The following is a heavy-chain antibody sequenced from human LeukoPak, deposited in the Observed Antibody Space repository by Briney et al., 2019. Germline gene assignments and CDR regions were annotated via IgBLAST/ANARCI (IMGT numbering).Heavy chain of an antibody. J-gene: IGHJ5*02. D-gene: IGHD5-18*01. CDR3: ARSPGYSSNLNWFDP. Sequence: ASVKVSCKASGYTFTNYYIHWVRQAPGQGLEWMGVINPSGGGSTTYAQKSQGRATMTRDTSTSTVYMELSSLRSDDTAVYYCARSPGYSSNLNWFDPWGQGTLVIVSS. CDR2: INPSGGGST. CDR1: GYTFTNYY. V-gene: IGHV1-46*01.